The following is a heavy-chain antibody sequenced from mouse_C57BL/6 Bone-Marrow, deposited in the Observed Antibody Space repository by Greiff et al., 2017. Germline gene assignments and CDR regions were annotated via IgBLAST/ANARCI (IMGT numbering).Heavy chain of an antibody. CDR3: ARQLRHGDY. V-gene: IGHV1-19*01. CDR2: INPYNGGT. J-gene: IGHJ2*01. Sequence: EVKLMESGPVLVKPGASVKMSCKASGYTFTDYYMNWVKQSHGKSLEWIGVINPYNGGTSYNQKFKGKATLTVDKSSSTAYMELNSLTSEDSAVYYCARQLRHGDYWGQGTTLTVSS. CDR1: GYTFTDYY. D-gene: IGHD3-2*02.